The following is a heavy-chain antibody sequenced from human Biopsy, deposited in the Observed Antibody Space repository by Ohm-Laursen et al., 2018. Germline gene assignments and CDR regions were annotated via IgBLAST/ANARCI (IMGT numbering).Heavy chain of an antibody. D-gene: IGHD4-11*01. J-gene: IGHJ4*02. CDR3: ARDSHDYSNYDY. CDR2: IHTGGDT. Sequence: SLRLSCAASGFTVSGNYLNWVRQAPGKGLEWVSVIHTGGDTYYAGSVKGRFTISRDNSKNTLYLQMNSLRAEDTAVYYCARDSHDYSNYDYWGQGTQVTVSS. CDR1: GFTVSGNY. V-gene: IGHV3-53*01.